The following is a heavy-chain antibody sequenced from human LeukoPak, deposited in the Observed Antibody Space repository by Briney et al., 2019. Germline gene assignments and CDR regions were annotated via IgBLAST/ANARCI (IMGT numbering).Heavy chain of an antibody. D-gene: IGHD3-10*01. CDR3: ARAVGGDGSGSL. V-gene: IGHV4-39*07. CDR1: GGSISSSSYY. CDR2: IYHSGST. Sequence: SETLSLTCTVSGGSISSSSYYWGWIRQPPGKGLEWIGSIYHSGSTYYNPSLKSRVTMSLDTSKNQFSLRLRSVTAADTAVYYCARAVGGDGSGSLWGPGTLVTVSS. J-gene: IGHJ4*02.